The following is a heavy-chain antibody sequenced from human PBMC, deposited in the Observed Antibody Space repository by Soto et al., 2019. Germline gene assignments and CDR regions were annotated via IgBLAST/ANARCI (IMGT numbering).Heavy chain of an antibody. CDR3: AKDGSRYYYDSSGYPDY. V-gene: IGHV3-43*01. Sequence: GGSLRLSCAASGFTFDDYTMHWVRQAPGKGLEWVSLISWDGGSTYYADSVKGRFTISRDNSKNSLYLQMNSLRTEDTALYYCAKDGSRYYYDSSGYPDYWGQGTLVTVS. CDR2: ISWDGGST. J-gene: IGHJ4*02. D-gene: IGHD3-22*01. CDR1: GFTFDDYT.